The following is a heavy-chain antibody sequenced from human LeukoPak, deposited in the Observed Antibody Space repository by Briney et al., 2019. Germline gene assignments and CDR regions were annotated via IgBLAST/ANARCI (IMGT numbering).Heavy chain of an antibody. CDR2: IWSDGTNK. CDR1: GFIFNHYA. D-gene: IGHD4-11*01. V-gene: IGHV3-33*01. J-gene: IGHJ4*01. Sequence: GGSLRLSCAATGFIFNHYALHWVRQAPGKGLEWVAVIWSDGTNKYYAASVKGRFTISRDDSDKTVYLQMNTLRPEDTGVYYCARDAQRGCDYSNSLQYWGQGTPVTVS. CDR3: ARDAQRGCDYSNSLQY.